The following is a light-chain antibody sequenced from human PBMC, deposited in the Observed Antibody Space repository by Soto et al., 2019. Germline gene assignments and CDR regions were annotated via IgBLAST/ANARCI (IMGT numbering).Light chain of an antibody. Sequence: EIELTQSPGTLSLSPGERATLSCRASQSVNSNYLAWYQQKPGQGPRLLMYGASSRATGIPDRFSGSGCGTDFTLTISRLEPEDFAVYYCKQYDNSPRTFGQGTKVEIK. V-gene: IGKV3-20*01. CDR3: KQYDNSPRT. CDR1: QSVNSNY. CDR2: GAS. J-gene: IGKJ1*01.